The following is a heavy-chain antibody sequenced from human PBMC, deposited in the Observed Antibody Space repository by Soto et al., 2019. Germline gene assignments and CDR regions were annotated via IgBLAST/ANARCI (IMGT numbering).Heavy chain of an antibody. V-gene: IGHV1-18*01. J-gene: IGHJ6*02. CDR1: GYTFTSYV. D-gene: IGHD2-2*01. CDR2: ISAYNGNT. Sequence: QVQLVQSGAEVKKPGASVKVSCKASGYTFTSYVISWVRQAPGQGLEWMGWISAYNGNTNYAQKLQGRVTMTTDTSTSTAYMELRSLRSDDTDVYYCARLYCISTSCYLGMDVWGQGTTVTVSS. CDR3: ARLYCISTSCYLGMDV.